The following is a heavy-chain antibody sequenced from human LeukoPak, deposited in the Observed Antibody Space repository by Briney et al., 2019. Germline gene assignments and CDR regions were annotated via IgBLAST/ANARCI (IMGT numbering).Heavy chain of an antibody. Sequence: SETLSLTCTVSGGSISSGSYYWSWIRQPAGKGLEWIGRIYTSGSTNYNPSLKSRVTISVDTSKNQFSLKLSSVTAADTAVYYCAREFSWSGFFDYWGQGTLVTVSS. CDR1: GGSISSGSYY. CDR2: IYTSGST. D-gene: IGHD3-3*01. V-gene: IGHV4-61*02. CDR3: AREFSWSGFFDY. J-gene: IGHJ4*02.